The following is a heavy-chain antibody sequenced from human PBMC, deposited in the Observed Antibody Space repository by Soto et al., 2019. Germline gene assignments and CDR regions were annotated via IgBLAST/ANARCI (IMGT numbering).Heavy chain of an antibody. CDR2: ISPHNDRT. J-gene: IGHJ3*02. CDR3: ARDLYYSSGRYFDHDAFDI. Sequence: ASVKVSCKASGYNFTSYGISWVRQAPGQGLEWMGWISPHNDRTKYARRCQDRVTMTTETPTSTVYMELGSLRSDDTAVYYCARDLYYSSGRYFDHDAFDIWGQGTVVTVS. CDR1: GYNFTSYG. V-gene: IGHV1-18*01. D-gene: IGHD6-19*01.